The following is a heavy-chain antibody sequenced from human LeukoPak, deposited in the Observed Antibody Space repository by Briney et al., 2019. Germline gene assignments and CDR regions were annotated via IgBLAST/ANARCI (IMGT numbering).Heavy chain of an antibody. D-gene: IGHD2-15*01. CDR3: ARARCSGGSCYGSYYYYGMDV. CDR2: IYYSGST. V-gene: IGHV4-59*12. J-gene: IGHJ6*02. Sequence: SETLSLTCTVSGGSISSYYWSWIRQPPGKGLEWIGYIYYSGSTNYNPSLKSRVTISVDTSKNQFSLKLSSVTAADTAVYYCARARCSGGSCYGSYYYYGMDVWGQGTTVTVSS. CDR1: GGSISSYY.